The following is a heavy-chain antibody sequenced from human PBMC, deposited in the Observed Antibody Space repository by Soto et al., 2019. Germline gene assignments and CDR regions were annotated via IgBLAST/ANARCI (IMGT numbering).Heavy chain of an antibody. J-gene: IGHJ6*02. Sequence: QVQLVQSGAEVKKPGSSVKVSCKASGGTFSSYAISWVRQAPGQGLEWMGGIIPIFGTANYAQKFQGRVTITADEYTSTAYMELSSLRSEDTAVYYCARVHCSGGSCYPRLGMDVWGQGTTVTVSS. CDR1: GGTFSSYA. CDR2: IIPIFGTA. CDR3: ARVHCSGGSCYPRLGMDV. V-gene: IGHV1-69*01. D-gene: IGHD2-15*01.